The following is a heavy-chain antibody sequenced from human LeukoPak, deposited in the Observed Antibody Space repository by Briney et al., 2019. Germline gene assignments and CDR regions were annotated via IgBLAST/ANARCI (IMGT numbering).Heavy chain of an antibody. CDR3: ATLLGSPGYDHFDY. CDR1: GYTFNNYA. CDR2: INTNTGNP. V-gene: IGHV7-4-1*02. D-gene: IGHD1-26*01. J-gene: IGHJ4*02. Sequence: GASVKVSCKASGYTFNNYAMNWVRQAPGQGLEWLGWINTNTGNPTYAQGFTGRYVFSLDTSVSTAYLQISSLKAEDTAFYYCATLLGSPGYDHFDYWGQGTLVTVSS.